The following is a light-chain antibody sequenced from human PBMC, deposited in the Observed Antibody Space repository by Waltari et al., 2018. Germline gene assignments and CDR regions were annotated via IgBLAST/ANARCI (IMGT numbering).Light chain of an antibody. V-gene: IGLV2-23*01. J-gene: IGLJ2*01. CDR3: CSYAGSSTHVV. Sequence: QSALTQPASVSGSPGQSITISCTGTSSDVGSYNLVSWYQQHPGKAPKLMIYEGSKRPSGVSNRFSCSKSGNTASLTISGLQAADEADYYCCSYAGSSTHVVFGGGTKLTVL. CDR1: SSDVGSYNL. CDR2: EGS.